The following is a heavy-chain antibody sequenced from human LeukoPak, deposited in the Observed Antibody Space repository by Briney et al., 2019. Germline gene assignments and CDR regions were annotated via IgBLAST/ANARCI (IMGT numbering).Heavy chain of an antibody. D-gene: IGHD5-12*01. CDR2: ISYDGSNK. Sequence: GGSLRLSCAASGFTFSSYGMHWVRQAPGKGLEWVAVISYDGSNKYYADSVKGRFTISRDNSKNTLYLQMNSLRAEDTAVYYCAKSIVATIRLYYGMTSGAKGPRSPSPQ. J-gene: IGHJ6*04. CDR1: GFTFSSYG. V-gene: IGHV3-30*18. CDR3: AKSIVATIRLYYGMTS.